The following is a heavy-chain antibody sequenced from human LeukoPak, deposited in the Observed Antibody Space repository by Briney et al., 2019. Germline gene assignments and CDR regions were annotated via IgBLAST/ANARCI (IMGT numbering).Heavy chain of an antibody. V-gene: IGHV3-30*02. CDR3: ARDIAAPGLFFDY. CDR1: QFTFRNYD. D-gene: IGHD6-13*01. Sequence: GGSLRLSCAASQFTFRNYDMHWVRQAPGKGLEWVAFIRYDGNNKYYADSVKGRFTISRDNSKNMLYLQMNSLRADDTAVYYCARDIAAPGLFFDYWGQGTLVTVSS. CDR2: IRYDGNNK. J-gene: IGHJ4*02.